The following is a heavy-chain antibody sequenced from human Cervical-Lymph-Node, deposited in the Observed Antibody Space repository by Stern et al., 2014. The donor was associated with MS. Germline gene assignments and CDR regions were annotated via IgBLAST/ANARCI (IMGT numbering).Heavy chain of an antibody. CDR1: GFTFSSYG. CDR3: ARRYSSGWRLTHFDY. D-gene: IGHD6-19*01. Sequence: EVQLVESGGGLVQPGGSLRLSCAASGFTFSSYGMNWVRQAPGKGLEWVSHINIRSSTIYSADSVKGRFTISRDNAKNSLFLQMNSLRAEDTAVYYCARRYSSGWRLTHFDYWGQGTLVTVSS. CDR2: INIRSSTI. J-gene: IGHJ4*02. V-gene: IGHV3-48*01.